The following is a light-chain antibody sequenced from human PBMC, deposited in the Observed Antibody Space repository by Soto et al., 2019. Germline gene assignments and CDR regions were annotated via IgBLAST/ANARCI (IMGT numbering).Light chain of an antibody. V-gene: IGKV3-20*01. CDR1: QSVSSNY. CDR3: QQYGSSPGWT. J-gene: IGKJ1*01. CDR2: GAS. Sequence: EIVLTQSPGTLSLSPGERATLSCRASQSVSSNYLAWYQQKPGQAPRLLIYGASSRATGIPDRFSGSGSGTDFTLTISRPEPEDFAVYYCQQYGSSPGWTFGQGTKVEIK.